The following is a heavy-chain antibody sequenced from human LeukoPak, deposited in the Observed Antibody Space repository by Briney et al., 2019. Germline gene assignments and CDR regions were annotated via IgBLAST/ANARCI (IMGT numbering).Heavy chain of an antibody. Sequence: ETLSLTCTVSGGSISSSSYYWGWIRQPPGKGLEWIGSIYYSGSTYYNPSLKSRVTISVDTSKNQFSLKLSSVTAADTAVYHCASRPIIAVADIPAANRWGQGTLVTVSS. CDR2: IYYSGST. J-gene: IGHJ4*02. V-gene: IGHV4-39*01. CDR1: GGSISSSSYY. D-gene: IGHD6-19*01. CDR3: ASRPIIAVADIPAANR.